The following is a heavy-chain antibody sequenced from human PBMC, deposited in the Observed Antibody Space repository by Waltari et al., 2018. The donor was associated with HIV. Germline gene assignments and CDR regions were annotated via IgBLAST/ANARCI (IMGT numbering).Heavy chain of an antibody. J-gene: IGHJ3*01. Sequence: QVQLVQSGAEMKMPESSVKVSCKASGGGFSSSTISWVRQAPGQGLEWMGGIIPKFGATNYAQKFQGRVTISADESTSTVYLELTSLRSDDTAVYHCARGGCSGRTCYSKSFDLWGQGTKVTVSS. CDR3: ARGGCSGRTCYSKSFDL. CDR2: IIPKFGAT. CDR1: GGGFSSST. D-gene: IGHD2-15*01. V-gene: IGHV1-69*01.